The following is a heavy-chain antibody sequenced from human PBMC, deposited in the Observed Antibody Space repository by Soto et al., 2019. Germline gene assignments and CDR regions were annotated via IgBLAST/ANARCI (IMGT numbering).Heavy chain of an antibody. Sequence: PSETLSLTCTVSGGSINTFYWSWVRQPAGKGLEWIGRIFSSGGTSFNPSLEGRVAMSGDTSKSHFSLNLSSVTAADMAVYYCAREGSYSAYNFAHGIQLCSFDFWGQGALVTVSS. D-gene: IGHD5-12*01. J-gene: IGHJ4*02. V-gene: IGHV4-4*07. CDR3: AREGSYSAYNFAHGIQLCSFDF. CDR1: GGSINTFY. CDR2: IFSSGGT.